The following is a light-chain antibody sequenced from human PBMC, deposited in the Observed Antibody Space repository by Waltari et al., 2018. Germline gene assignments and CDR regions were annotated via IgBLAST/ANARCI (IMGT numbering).Light chain of an antibody. J-gene: IGLJ3*02. Sequence: QLVVTQSPSASAPLGASVKLTCTLSSGHSSNIVAWLQQRPEKGPRYLMKVNSDGSHIKGDAIPDRFSGSSSGAERYLTISSLQPDDEADYYCQTGGRGTWVFGGGTTLTVL. CDR1: SGHSSNI. CDR2: VNSDGSH. CDR3: QTGGRGTWV. V-gene: IGLV4-69*01.